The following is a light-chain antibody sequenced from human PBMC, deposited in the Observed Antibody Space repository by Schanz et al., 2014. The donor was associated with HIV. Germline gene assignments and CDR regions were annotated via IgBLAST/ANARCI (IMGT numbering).Light chain of an antibody. CDR1: QSISNN. Sequence: EIVMTQSPDTLYVSPGEGATLSCRASQSISNNLAWYQHKPGQAPRLLIYGASNRATGIPDRFNGSGSETDFTLTINRVEPEDYAVYYCQQYGSSPWTFGQGTRVDVK. V-gene: IGKV3-20*01. CDR2: GAS. CDR3: QQYGSSPWT. J-gene: IGKJ1*01.